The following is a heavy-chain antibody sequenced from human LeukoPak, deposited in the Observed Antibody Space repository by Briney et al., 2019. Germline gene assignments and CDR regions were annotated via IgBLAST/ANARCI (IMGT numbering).Heavy chain of an antibody. CDR1: GGSFSGYY. CDR2: INHSGST. V-gene: IGHV4-34*01. D-gene: IGHD2-21*02. Sequence: PSETLSLTCAVYGGSFSGYYWSWIRQPPGKGLEWIGEINHSGSTNYNPSLKSRVTISVDTSKNQFSLKLSSVTAADTAVYYCARGQSPMVTARRKLTTYYFDYWGQGTLVTVSS. J-gene: IGHJ4*02. CDR3: ARGQSPMVTARRKLTTYYFDY.